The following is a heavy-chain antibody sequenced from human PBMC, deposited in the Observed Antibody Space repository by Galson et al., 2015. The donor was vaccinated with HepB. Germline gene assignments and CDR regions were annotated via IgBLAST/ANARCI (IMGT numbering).Heavy chain of an antibody. CDR3: ARSQGRQQLDWYFDL. D-gene: IGHD6-13*01. Sequence: SLRLSCAASGFTFSSYSMNWVRQAPGKGLEWVSSISSSSSYIYYADSVKGRFTISRDNAKNSLYLQMNSLRAEDTAVYYCARSQGRQQLDWYFDLWGRGTLVTVSS. V-gene: IGHV3-21*01. CDR1: GFTFSSYS. CDR2: ISSSSSYI. J-gene: IGHJ2*01.